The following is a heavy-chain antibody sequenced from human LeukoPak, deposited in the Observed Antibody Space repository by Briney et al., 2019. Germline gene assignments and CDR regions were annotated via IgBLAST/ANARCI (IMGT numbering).Heavy chain of an antibody. V-gene: IGHV3-66*01. Sequence: QPGGSLRLSCAASGFTVSSNYMNWVRQAPGKGLEWVSVIYSGGSTHYADSVKGRFTISRDNSKNTLYLQMNSLRAEDTAVYYCARGQGWIAAAGQLDYWGQGTLVSVSS. CDR3: ARGQGWIAAAGQLDY. CDR1: GFTVSSNY. J-gene: IGHJ4*02. D-gene: IGHD6-13*01. CDR2: IYSGGST.